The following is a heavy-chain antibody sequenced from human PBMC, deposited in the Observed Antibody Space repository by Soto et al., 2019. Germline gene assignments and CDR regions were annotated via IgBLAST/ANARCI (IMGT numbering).Heavy chain of an antibody. CDR2: VSHDGRKT. CDR3: ARDLRQGASGATVYGMDV. J-gene: IGHJ6*02. D-gene: IGHD7-27*01. Sequence: QVQLVESGGGEVQPGTSLRLSCIASGFIFSNNGMHWVRQAPGKGLEWVALVSHDGRKTFYADSVKGRLTIYRDNSKNTVYLHMNNLRPEDTAAYRCARDLRQGASGATVYGMDVWGQGTTVTVSS. CDR1: GFIFSNNG. V-gene: IGHV3-30*03.